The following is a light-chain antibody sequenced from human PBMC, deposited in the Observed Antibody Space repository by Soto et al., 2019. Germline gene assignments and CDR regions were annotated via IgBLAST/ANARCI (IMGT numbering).Light chain of an antibody. V-gene: IGLV1-40*01. CDR3: QSYDSTLRGWV. CDR2: RNS. J-gene: IGLJ3*02. CDR1: SSNIGSGYD. Sequence: SVLTQPPSVSGAPGQRVTISCTGSSSNIGSGYDVHWYQQLPGTAPKLLIFRNSNRPSGVPERFSGSKSGTSASLAITGLQADDEADYYCQSYDSTLRGWVFGGGTKLTVL.